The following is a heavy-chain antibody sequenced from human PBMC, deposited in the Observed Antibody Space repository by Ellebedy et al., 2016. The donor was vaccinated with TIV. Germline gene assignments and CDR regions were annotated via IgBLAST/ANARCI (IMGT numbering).Heavy chain of an antibody. J-gene: IGHJ5*02. V-gene: IGHV1-46*01. CDR1: GYTFTSYY. D-gene: IGHD6-13*01. CDR2: INPSGGST. Sequence: AASVKVSCKASGYTFTSYYMHWVRQAPGQGLEWMGIINPSGGSTSYAQKFQGRVTMTRDTSTSTVYMELSSLRSEDTAVYYCATRSSWYDWFDPWGQGTLVTVSS. CDR3: ATRSSWYDWFDP.